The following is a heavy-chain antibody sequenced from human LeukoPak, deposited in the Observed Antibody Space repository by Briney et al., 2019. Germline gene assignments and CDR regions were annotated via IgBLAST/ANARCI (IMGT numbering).Heavy chain of an antibody. CDR3: ASLGVPFDY. J-gene: IGHJ4*02. CDR2: MNPNSGNT. D-gene: IGHD3-10*01. V-gene: IGHV1-8*02. CDR1: GYTFTDYY. Sequence: DSVKISCKVSGYTFTDYYMHWVQQATGQGLEWMGWMNPNSGNTGYAQKFQGRVTMTRNTSISTAYMELSSLRSEDTAVYYCASLGVPFDYWGQGTLVTVSS.